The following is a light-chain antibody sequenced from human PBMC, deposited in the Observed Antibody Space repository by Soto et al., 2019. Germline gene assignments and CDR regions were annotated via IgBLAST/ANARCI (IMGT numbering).Light chain of an antibody. CDR2: DAS. V-gene: IGKV3-20*01. J-gene: IGKJ4*01. Sequence: EFVLTQSPGTLSLSPGERATLSCRASQTVRNNYLAWYQQKPGQAPRLLIYDASSRATGIPDRFSGGGSGTDFTLIISSLEPEDFAFYYCQQYHTWPITFGGGTQVDIK. CDR3: QQYHTWPIT. CDR1: QTVRNNY.